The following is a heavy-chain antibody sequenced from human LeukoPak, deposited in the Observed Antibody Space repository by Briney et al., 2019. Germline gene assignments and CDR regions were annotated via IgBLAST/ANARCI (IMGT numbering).Heavy chain of an antibody. CDR2: ISSSSSTI. CDR3: ARMHSSSDF. J-gene: IGHJ4*02. Sequence: PGGSIRLSCAASGFTFSSYSMKWVRQAPGKGLEWVSYISSSSSTIYYADSVKGRFTISRDNAKNSLYLQMNSLRAEDTAVYYCARMHSSSDFWGQGTLVTVSS. CDR1: GFTFSSYS. V-gene: IGHV3-48*01. D-gene: IGHD6-6*01.